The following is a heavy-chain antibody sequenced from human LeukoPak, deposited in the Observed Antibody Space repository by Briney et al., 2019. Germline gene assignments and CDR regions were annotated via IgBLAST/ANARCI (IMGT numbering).Heavy chain of an antibody. V-gene: IGHV5-51*01. J-gene: IGHJ4*02. D-gene: IGHD2-2*01. CDR2: IYPGDSDT. CDR1: GYRVTSYW. Sequence: GESLKISCKGSGYRVTSYWISWVRQITGTGLEWMGIIYPGDSDTRYSTSFQGQVTISADKSISTAYLQWSSLKASDTAMYYCARCSSTSCPLDYWGQGTLVTVSS. CDR3: ARCSSTSCPLDY.